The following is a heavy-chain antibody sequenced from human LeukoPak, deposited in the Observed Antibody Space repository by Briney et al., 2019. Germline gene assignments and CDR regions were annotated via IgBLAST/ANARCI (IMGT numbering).Heavy chain of an antibody. V-gene: IGHV4-61*05. D-gene: IGHD2-15*01. Sequence: SETLSLTCTVSGGSISSSSYYWGWIRQPPGKGLEWIGYIYYSESTNYNPSLKSRVTISVDTSKNQFSLKLSSVTAADTAVYYCARLPWGVVKNYYYYYGMDVWGQGTTVTVSS. CDR3: ARLPWGVVKNYYYYYGMDV. CDR1: GGSISSSSYY. J-gene: IGHJ6*02. CDR2: IYYSEST.